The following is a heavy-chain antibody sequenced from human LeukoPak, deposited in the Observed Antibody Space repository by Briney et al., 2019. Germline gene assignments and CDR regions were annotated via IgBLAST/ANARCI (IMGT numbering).Heavy chain of an antibody. V-gene: IGHV1-2*02. J-gene: IGHJ4*02. Sequence: ASVKVSCKASGYTFTGYYMHWVRQAPGQGLEWMGWINPNSGGTNYAQKFQGRVTMTRDTSISTAYMELSRLRSDDTAVYYCARDTLKYYYGSGSYFSFDYWGQGTLVTVSS. CDR3: ARDTLKYYYGSGSYFSFDY. D-gene: IGHD3-10*01. CDR1: GYTFTGYY. CDR2: INPNSGGT.